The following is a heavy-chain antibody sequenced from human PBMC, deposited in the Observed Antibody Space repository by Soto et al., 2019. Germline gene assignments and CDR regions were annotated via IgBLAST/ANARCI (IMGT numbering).Heavy chain of an antibody. J-gene: IGHJ6*03. CDR3: ARGDCVGGTCYSLAGSFYYYMDV. CDR2: INSDGSVS. D-gene: IGHD2-15*01. CDR1: GFTFSNYG. Sequence: EVQLVESGGGLVQPGGSLRLSCAASGFTFSNYGMYWVRQAPGKGLEWVSRINSDGSVSSYADSVKGRLTISRDNVKNTLYLQMDSLRAEDTAAYFCARGDCVGGTCYSLAGSFYYYMDVWGKGTTVTVFS. V-gene: IGHV3-74*02.